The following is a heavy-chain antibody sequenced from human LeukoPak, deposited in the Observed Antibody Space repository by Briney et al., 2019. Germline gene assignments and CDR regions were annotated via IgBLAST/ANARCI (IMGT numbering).Heavy chain of an antibody. Sequence: PGGTLRLSCAASGFTFSSYGMSWVRQAPGKGLEWASAISGSGGSTYYADSVKGRFTISRDNSKNTLYLQMNSLRAEDTAVYYCAKLGPAGIPHAYYFDYWGQGTLVTVSS. CDR1: GFTFSSYG. CDR3: AKLGPAGIPHAYYFDY. J-gene: IGHJ4*02. V-gene: IGHV3-23*01. D-gene: IGHD6-13*01. CDR2: ISGSGGST.